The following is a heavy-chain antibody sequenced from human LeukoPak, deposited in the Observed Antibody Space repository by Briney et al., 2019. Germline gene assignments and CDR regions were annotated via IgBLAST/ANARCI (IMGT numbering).Heavy chain of an antibody. Sequence: SETLSLTCTVSGGSISSGSYCWSWIRQPAGKGLEWIGHIHISGNTNYNPSLKSRVTISVDTSKNQFSLKLSSVTAADTAVYYCARVKGDYGNWFDPWGQGTLVTVSS. D-gene: IGHD4-17*01. CDR2: IHISGNT. V-gene: IGHV4-61*09. CDR1: GGSISSGSYC. CDR3: ARVKGDYGNWFDP. J-gene: IGHJ5*02.